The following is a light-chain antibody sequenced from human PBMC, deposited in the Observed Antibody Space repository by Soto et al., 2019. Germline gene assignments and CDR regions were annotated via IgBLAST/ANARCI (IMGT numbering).Light chain of an antibody. CDR3: QQYFSTPPT. CDR1: QSVLYSSTNKNY. J-gene: IGKJ1*01. CDR2: WAS. Sequence: DIVMTQSPDSLAVSLGERATINCKSSQSVLYSSTNKNYLAWYQHKPGQPPELLIYWASTRESGVPDRFIGSGSGTDFTLTVSSLQAEDVAVYYCQQYFSTPPTFGQGTKVEIK. V-gene: IGKV4-1*01.